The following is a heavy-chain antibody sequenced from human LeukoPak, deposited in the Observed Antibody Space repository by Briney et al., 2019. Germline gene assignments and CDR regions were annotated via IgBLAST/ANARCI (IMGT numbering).Heavy chain of an antibody. J-gene: IGHJ5*02. V-gene: IGHV3-48*01. CDR3: ARGGCSADSCYSWSNWFDP. D-gene: IGHD2-15*01. CDR2: ISSTRSTI. CDR1: GFTFRSYS. Sequence: QAGGSLRLSCAASGFTFRSYSMNCLRHSPEKGLEWLSYISSTRSTIYYADSVKGRFTISRDNPKNSLYLQMNSLRAEDTAVYYCARGGCSADSCYSWSNWFDPWGQGTLVTVSS.